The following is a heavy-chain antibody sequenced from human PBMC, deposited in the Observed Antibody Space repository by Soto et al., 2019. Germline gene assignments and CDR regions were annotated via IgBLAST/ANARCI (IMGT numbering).Heavy chain of an antibody. V-gene: IGHV3-30-3*02. Sequence: PGGSLRLSCATSGFILSDCAMNWVRQGPGKGLEWVAVISSDGSNKYYADSVKGRFTISRDNSKSTLYLEMNSLRTDDTAVYYCAKTISGSAYFYYGMDVWGQGTTVTVSS. CDR3: AKTISGSAYFYYGMDV. D-gene: IGHD1-26*01. CDR1: GFILSDCA. J-gene: IGHJ6*02. CDR2: ISSDGSNK.